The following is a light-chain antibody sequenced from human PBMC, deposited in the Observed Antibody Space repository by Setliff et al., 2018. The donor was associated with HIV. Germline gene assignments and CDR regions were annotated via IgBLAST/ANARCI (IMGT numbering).Light chain of an antibody. Sequence: QSALAQPASVSGSPGQSITISCTGTSSDVGGYNYVSWYQQHPGKAPKLMIYDVSKRPSGVSNRFSGSKSDNTASLTISGLQTEDEADYYCCSYGSGDIWIFGGGTK. CDR1: SSDVGGYNY. CDR3: CSYGSGDIWI. CDR2: DVS. J-gene: IGLJ2*01. V-gene: IGLV2-23*02.